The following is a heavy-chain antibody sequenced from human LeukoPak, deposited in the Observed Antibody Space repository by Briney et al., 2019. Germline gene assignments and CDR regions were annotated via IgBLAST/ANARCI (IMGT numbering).Heavy chain of an antibody. CDR2: IYHSGST. J-gene: IGHJ4*02. CDR1: GGSISSSNW. Sequence: SETLSLTCAVSGGSISSSNWWSWVRQPPGKGLEWIGEIYHSGSTNYNPSLKSRVTISVDTSKNQFSLKLSSVTAADTAVYYCARAPEPHYYFDYWGQGTLVTVSS. V-gene: IGHV4-4*02. CDR3: ARAPEPHYYFDY.